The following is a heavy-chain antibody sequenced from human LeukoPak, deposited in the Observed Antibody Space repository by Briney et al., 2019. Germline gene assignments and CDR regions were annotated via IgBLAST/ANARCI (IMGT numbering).Heavy chain of an antibody. V-gene: IGHV3-23*01. CDR2: ISGSGGST. CDR1: GFTFSSYA. J-gene: IGHJ6*02. D-gene: IGHD3-10*01. Sequence: PGGSLRLSCAASGFTFSSYAMSWVRQAPGKGLEWVSAISGSGGSTYYADSVKGRFTISRDNSKNTLYLQMNSLRAEDTAVYYCARDRGTMVRGVMVAYYYHGMDVWGQGTTVTVSS. CDR3: ARDRGTMVRGVMVAYYYHGMDV.